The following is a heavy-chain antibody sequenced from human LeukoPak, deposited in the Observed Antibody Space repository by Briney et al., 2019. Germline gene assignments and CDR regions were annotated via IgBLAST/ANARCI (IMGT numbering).Heavy chain of an antibody. CDR3: ARWGTFRAYYYYMDV. J-gene: IGHJ6*03. CDR2: IYYSGST. CDR1: GGSISSYY. Sequence: SETLSLTCTVSGGSISSYYWSWIRQPPGKGLEWIGYIYYSGSTNYNPSLKSRVTISVDTSKNQFSLKLSSVTAADTAVYYCARWGTFRAYYYYMDVWGKGTTVTISS. V-gene: IGHV4-59*01. D-gene: IGHD3-16*01.